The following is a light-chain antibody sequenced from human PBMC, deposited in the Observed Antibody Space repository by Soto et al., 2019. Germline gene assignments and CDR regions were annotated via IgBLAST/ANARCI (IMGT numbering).Light chain of an antibody. CDR1: QNIERW. CDR3: QQFKSGTWT. V-gene: IGKV1-5*01. Sequence: IHMTQSPSTLSASVWDRVTITCRASQNIERWLAWYQQKPGKAPKLLLYDVSSLESGVPSRFSGSGSGTEIILTINGLQPDDFATYFCQQFKSGTWTFGQGTKVDIK. J-gene: IGKJ1*01. CDR2: DVS.